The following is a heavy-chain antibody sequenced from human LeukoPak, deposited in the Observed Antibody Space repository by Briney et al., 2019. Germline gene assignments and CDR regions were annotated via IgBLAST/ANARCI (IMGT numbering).Heavy chain of an antibody. CDR1: GFTFSSYG. D-gene: IGHD5-24*01. Sequence: GGSLRLSCAASGFTFSSYGMHWVRQAPGKGLEWVAVISYDGSNKYYADSVKGRFTISRDNAKNSLYLQMNSLRAEDTAVYYCASEATIISDYWGQGTLVTVSS. CDR3: ASEATIISDY. V-gene: IGHV3-30*03. CDR2: ISYDGSNK. J-gene: IGHJ4*02.